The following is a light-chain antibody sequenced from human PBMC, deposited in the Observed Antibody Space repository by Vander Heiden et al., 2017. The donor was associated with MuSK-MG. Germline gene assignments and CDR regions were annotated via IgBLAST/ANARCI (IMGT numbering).Light chain of an antibody. Sequence: QSVLTQPPSVSGAPGQWVTISCTGSSSNIGAGYDVHWYQQLPGTAPKLLIYGNSNRPSGVPDRFSGSKSGTSASLAITGLQAEDEADYYCQSYDSSLSADVFGTGTKVTVL. V-gene: IGLV1-40*01. CDR1: SSNIGAGYD. J-gene: IGLJ1*01. CDR2: GNS. CDR3: QSYDSSLSADV.